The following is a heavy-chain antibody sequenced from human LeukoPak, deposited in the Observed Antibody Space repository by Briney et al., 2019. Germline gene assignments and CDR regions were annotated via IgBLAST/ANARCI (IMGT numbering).Heavy chain of an antibody. Sequence: SETLSPTCAVYGGSFSGYYWSWIRQPPGKGLEWIGEINHSGSTNYNPSLKSRVTISLDTSKNHFSLNLSTVTAADTAVYYCARGVGYDDTLGSYYGFFDHWSQGTLVTVSS. J-gene: IGHJ4*02. CDR1: GGSFSGYY. CDR2: INHSGST. V-gene: IGHV4-34*01. D-gene: IGHD3-22*01. CDR3: ARGVGYDDTLGSYYGFFDH.